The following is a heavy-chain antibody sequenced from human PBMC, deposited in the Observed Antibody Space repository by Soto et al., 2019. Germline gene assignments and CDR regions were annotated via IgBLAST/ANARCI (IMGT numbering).Heavy chain of an antibody. CDR3: ARLGPYSSGCPNSDYWYFYL. CDR1: GGTLSSYA. Sequence: QVQLVQSGAEVKKPGSSVKVSCKASGGTLSSYAISWGRQAPGQGLEWMGGIIPIFGTANYAQKLEGRVTITPNESTNTAYMELSSLRSEDTALYYCARLGPYSSGCPNSDYWYFYLWGRGTLVTVSS. CDR2: IIPIFGTA. V-gene: IGHV1-69*01. J-gene: IGHJ2*01. D-gene: IGHD6-19*01.